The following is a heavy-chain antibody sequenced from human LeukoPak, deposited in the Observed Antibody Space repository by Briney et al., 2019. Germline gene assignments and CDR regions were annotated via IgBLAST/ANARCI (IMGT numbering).Heavy chain of an antibody. J-gene: IGHJ4*02. CDR1: GGSISNKY. D-gene: IGHD3-16*01. Sequence: PSETLSLTCTVSGGSISNKYWSWIRQPPGKGLEWIGYIYYSGNTNYNPSLKSRVTISVDTSKNQFSLKLSSVTAADTAVYYCARNSDYVWGTQDYWGQGALVTVSS. V-gene: IGHV4-59*01. CDR3: ARNSDYVWGTQDY. CDR2: IYYSGNT.